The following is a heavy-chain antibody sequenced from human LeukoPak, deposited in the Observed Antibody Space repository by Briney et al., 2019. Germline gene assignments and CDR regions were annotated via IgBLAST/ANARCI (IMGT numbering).Heavy chain of an antibody. D-gene: IGHD3-10*01. CDR3: ARDPSITMVRGNFDY. J-gene: IGHJ4*02. Sequence: SETLSLTCTVSGFSIISGYYWGWIRQPPGKGLEWIGSIYHSGSTYYNPSLKSRVTISVDTSKTQFSLKLTSVTAADTAVYYCARDPSITMVRGNFDYWGQGTLVTVSS. CDR1: GFSIISGYY. V-gene: IGHV4-38-2*02. CDR2: IYHSGST.